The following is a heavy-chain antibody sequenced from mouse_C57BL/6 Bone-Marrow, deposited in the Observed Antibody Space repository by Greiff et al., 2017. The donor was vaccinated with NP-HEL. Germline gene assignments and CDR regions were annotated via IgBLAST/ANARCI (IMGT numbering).Heavy chain of an antibody. Sequence: QVQLQQSGPELVKPGASVKISCKASGYAFSSSWMNWVKQRPGKGLEWIGRIYPGDGDTNYNGKFKGKATLTADKSSSTAYMQLSSLTSEDSAVYFCAIYDGYYDYWGQGTTLTVSS. D-gene: IGHD2-3*01. CDR2: IYPGDGDT. CDR3: AIYDGYYDY. J-gene: IGHJ2*01. V-gene: IGHV1-82*01. CDR1: GYAFSSSW.